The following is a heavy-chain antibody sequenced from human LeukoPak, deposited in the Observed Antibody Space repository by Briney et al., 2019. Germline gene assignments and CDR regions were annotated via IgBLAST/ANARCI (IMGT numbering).Heavy chain of an antibody. CDR3: ASLYGSGSTDYYYYGMDV. V-gene: IGHV1-2*02. CDR1: GYTFTGYY. CDR2: INPNSGGT. Sequence: GASAKVSCKASGYTFTGYYMHWVRQAPGQGLEWMGWINPNSGGTNYAQKFQGRVTMTRDTSISTAYMELSRLRSDDTAVYYCASLYGSGSTDYYYYGMDVWGQGTTVTVSS. D-gene: IGHD3-10*01. J-gene: IGHJ6*02.